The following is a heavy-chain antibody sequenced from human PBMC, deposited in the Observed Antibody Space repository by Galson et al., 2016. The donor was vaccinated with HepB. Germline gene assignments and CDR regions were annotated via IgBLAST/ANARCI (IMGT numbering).Heavy chain of an antibody. D-gene: IGHD4-17*01. V-gene: IGHV3-7*01. CDR2: IKQDGSEK. CDR1: GFTFSSCW. CDR3: AREGLSDYGDYKYYYYALDV. Sequence: SLRLSCAASGFTFSSCWMTWVRQAPGKGLEWVANIKQDGSEKYYVDSVKGRFTISRDNAKNSLYLQMNSLRAEDTAVYYCAREGLSDYGDYKYYYYALDVWRQVTTVTVSS. J-gene: IGHJ6*02.